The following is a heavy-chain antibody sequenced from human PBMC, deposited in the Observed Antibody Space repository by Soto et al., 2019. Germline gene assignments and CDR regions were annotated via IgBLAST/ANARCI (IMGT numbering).Heavy chain of an antibody. CDR2: INAGYGNT. Sequence: QVHLVQSGAEVRKPGASVKVSCKASGYTFSSYAMPWVRQAPGQRLEWMGWINAGYGNTKSSQKFQDRVTISPDTSASTAYMEMISLRSDDTAVYYWATDTGDGTVDFWGQGTLVTVSA. D-gene: IGHD7-27*01. CDR1: GYTFSSYA. CDR3: ATDTGDGTVDF. J-gene: IGHJ4*02. V-gene: IGHV1-3*01.